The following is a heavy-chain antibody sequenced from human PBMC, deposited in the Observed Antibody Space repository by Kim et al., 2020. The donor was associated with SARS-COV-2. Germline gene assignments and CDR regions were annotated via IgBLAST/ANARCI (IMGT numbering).Heavy chain of an antibody. V-gene: IGHV3-7*01. J-gene: IGHJ4*02. Sequence: GGSLRLSCLASGFTLSDYWMSWVRQAPGKGLEWVANIKLDGSEKYYVDSVMGRFTISRDNAKNSLYLQMNSLRAEDTAVYYCARLLHNYAVGYWGQGTLV. CDR3: ARLLHNYAVGY. D-gene: IGHD1-20*01. CDR1: GFTLSDYW. CDR2: IKLDGSEK.